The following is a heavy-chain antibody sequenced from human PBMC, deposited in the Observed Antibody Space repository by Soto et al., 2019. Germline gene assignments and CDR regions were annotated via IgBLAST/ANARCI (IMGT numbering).Heavy chain of an antibody. CDR2: ISYSGSP. D-gene: IGHD2-15*01. CDR1: GGSISRESYF. CDR3: AVLLGLCSGGTGFFGWFDP. J-gene: IGHJ5*02. Sequence: SETLSLTCTVSGGSISRESYFWGWVRQPSGKGLEWVGTISYSGSPFFNPSLKGRATLSVDTSKNQFSLRLSAVTAADSAVYFCAVLLGLCSGGTGFFGWFDPWGQGSLVTFSA. V-gene: IGHV4-39*01.